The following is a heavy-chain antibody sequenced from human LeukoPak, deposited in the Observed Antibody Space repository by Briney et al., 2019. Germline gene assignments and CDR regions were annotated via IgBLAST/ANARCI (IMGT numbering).Heavy chain of an antibody. Sequence: GGSLRPSCAASGFTFDDYAMHWVRQAPGKGLEWVSLISGDGGSTYYADSVKGRFTISRDNSKNSLYLQMNSLRTEDTALYYCAKDKGRISRYFDWSPLMNYYGMDVWGQGTTVTVSS. CDR2: ISGDGGST. CDR1: GFTFDDYA. V-gene: IGHV3-43*02. D-gene: IGHD3-9*01. CDR3: AKDKGRISRYFDWSPLMNYYGMDV. J-gene: IGHJ6*02.